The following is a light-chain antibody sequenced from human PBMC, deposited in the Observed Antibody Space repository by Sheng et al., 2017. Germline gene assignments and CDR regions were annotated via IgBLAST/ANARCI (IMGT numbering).Light chain of an antibody. CDR1: QGISGD. J-gene: IGKJ2*01. Sequence: IQLTQSPSSLSASVGDRVTIACRASQGISGDLAWYQQKPGKAPQLLIYAASSLQRGVPSRFSGSGSGADFTLTISSLQPEDFASYYCQQLNSYPYIFGQGTNLEIK. CDR2: AAS. V-gene: IGKV1-9*01. CDR3: QQLNSYPYI.